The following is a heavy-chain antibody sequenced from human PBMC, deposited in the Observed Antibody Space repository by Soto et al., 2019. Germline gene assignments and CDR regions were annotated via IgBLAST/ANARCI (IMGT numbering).Heavy chain of an antibody. D-gene: IGHD6-13*01. CDR3: AREGSSSWYVGGWFDP. CDR1: GFTFGSYG. J-gene: IGHJ5*02. Sequence: GGSLRLSCAASGFTFGSYGMHWVRQAPGKGLEWVAVIWYDGSNKYYADSVKGRFTISRDNSKNTLYLQMNSLRAEDTAVYYCAREGSSSWYVGGWFDPWGQGTLVTVSS. CDR2: IWYDGSNK. V-gene: IGHV3-33*01.